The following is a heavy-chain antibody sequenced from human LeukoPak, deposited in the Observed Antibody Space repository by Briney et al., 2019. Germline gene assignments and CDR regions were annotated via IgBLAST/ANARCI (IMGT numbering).Heavy chain of an antibody. Sequence: SETLSLTCTVSGGSISSYYWSWIRQPPGKGLEWIGRIYTSGGINYNPSLKSRVTMSGDTSKNQFSLKLNSVTAADTAVYYCTRTSITMMGYYFDYWGQGTLVTVSS. D-gene: IGHD3-22*01. CDR1: GGSISSYY. CDR3: TRTSITMMGYYFDY. V-gene: IGHV4-4*07. CDR2: IYTSGGI. J-gene: IGHJ4*02.